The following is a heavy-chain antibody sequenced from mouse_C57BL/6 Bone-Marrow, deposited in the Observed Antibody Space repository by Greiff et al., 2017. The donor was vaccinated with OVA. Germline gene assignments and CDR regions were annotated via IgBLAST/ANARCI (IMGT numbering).Heavy chain of an antibody. CDR1: GYAFSSSW. CDR2: IYPGDGDT. D-gene: IGHD4-1*01. J-gene: IGHJ3*01. Sequence: QVQLQQSGPELVKPGASVKISCKASGYAFSSSWMNWVKQRPGKGLEWIGRIYPGDGDTNYNGKFKGKATLTADKSSSTAYMQLSSLTSEDSAVYFCARGNWDGGWFAYWGQGTLVTVSA. CDR3: ARGNWDGGWFAY. V-gene: IGHV1-82*01.